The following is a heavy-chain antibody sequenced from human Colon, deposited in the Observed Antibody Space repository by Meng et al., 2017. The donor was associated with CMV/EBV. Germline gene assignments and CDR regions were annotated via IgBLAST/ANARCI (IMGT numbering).Heavy chain of an antibody. CDR1: GYTFTGYY. V-gene: IGHV1-2*02. CDR3: ARDLRVWFGEFKN. D-gene: IGHD3-10*01. J-gene: IGHJ4*02. Sequence: QVQRVQSGAGGKKPGAPVKFSCKASGYTFTGYYMHWVRQAPGQGLEWMGWINPNSGGTNYAQKFQGRVTMTRDTSISTAYMELSRLRSDDTAVYYCARDLRVWFGEFKNWGQGTLVTVSS. CDR2: INPNSGGT.